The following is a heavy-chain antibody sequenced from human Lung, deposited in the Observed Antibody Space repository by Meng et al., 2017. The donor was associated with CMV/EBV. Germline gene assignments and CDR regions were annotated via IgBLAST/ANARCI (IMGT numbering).Heavy chain of an antibody. CDR1: GVSISSNIR. D-gene: IGHD1-26*01. J-gene: IGHJ4*02. Sequence: VPLAESGPGLLKPSGTLSLPCGVSGVSISSNIRWTWVRQPPGKGLEWIGDIDDSGSTNYNPSLNSRISISLDKSKNHFSLKVNSVTAADTAVYYCARGKQDAWELLAYWGQGALVTVSS. CDR2: IDDSGST. CDR3: ARGKQDAWELLAY. V-gene: IGHV4-4*02.